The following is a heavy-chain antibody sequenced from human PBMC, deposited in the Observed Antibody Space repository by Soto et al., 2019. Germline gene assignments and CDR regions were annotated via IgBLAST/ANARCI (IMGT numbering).Heavy chain of an antibody. V-gene: IGHV1-69*06. D-gene: IGHD3-22*01. J-gene: IGHJ5*02. CDR1: GGTFSSYA. Sequence: ASVKVSCKASGGTFSSYAISWVRQAPGQGLEWMGGIIPIFGTANYAQKFQGRVTITADKSTSTAYMELSSLRSEDTAVYYCARGWYYYDSSGYSNWFDPWGQGTLVTVSS. CDR3: ARGWYYYDSSGYSNWFDP. CDR2: IIPIFGTA.